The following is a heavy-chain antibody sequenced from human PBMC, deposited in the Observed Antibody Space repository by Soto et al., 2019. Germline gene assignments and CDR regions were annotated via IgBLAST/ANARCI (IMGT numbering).Heavy chain of an antibody. CDR3: ARADRSAVEAYSVMEV. CDR2: IYPGDSDT. V-gene: IGHV5-51*01. D-gene: IGHD6-19*01. J-gene: IGHJ6*02. CDR1: GYKFTGYC. Sequence: EPQKVSRKCSGYKFTGYCIGLVLKMPGKGLEWMGIIYPGDSDTRYSPSFQGQVTISADKSISTAYLQWSSLKASDTAMYYCARADRSAVEAYSVMEVWGHGTTDTGSS.